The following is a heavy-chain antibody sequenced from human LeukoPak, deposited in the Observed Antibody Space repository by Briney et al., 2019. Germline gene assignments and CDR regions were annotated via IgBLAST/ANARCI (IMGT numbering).Heavy chain of an antibody. CDR3: AREEYFQDSNGYSYYFHS. V-gene: IGHV4-4*07. D-gene: IGHD3-22*01. J-gene: IGHJ4*02. CDR2: IYKSGST. Sequence: PSETLSLTCTVSGGSIGWDYWSWIRQSAGKGLEWIGRIYKSGSTNYNPSFRSRVTMSVDTSKNQFSLNVTSVTAADTAVYYLAREEYFQDSNGYSYYFHSWGQGSLVTVSS. CDR1: GGSIGWDY.